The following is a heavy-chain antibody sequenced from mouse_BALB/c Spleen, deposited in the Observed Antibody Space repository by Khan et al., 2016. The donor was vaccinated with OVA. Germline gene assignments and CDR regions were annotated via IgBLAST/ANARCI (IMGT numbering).Heavy chain of an antibody. J-gene: IGHJ3*01. CDR1: GYSFTDYN. D-gene: IGHD4-1*01. Sequence: VQLQQSGPELVKPGASVKIPCKASGYSFTDYNMDWVKQSHGKSLEWIGDINPNNGGTIYNQKFKGKATLTVDKSSSTAYMELRSLTSEDTAVYYCARDWASWVAYWGQGTLVTVSA. V-gene: IGHV1-18*01. CDR2: INPNNGGT. CDR3: ARDWASWVAY.